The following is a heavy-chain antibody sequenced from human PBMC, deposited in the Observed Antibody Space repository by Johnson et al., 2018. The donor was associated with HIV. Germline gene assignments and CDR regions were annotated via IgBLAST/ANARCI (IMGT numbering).Heavy chain of an antibody. D-gene: IGHD3-22*01. V-gene: IGHV3-NL1*01. CDR1: GFTFSRYA. CDR2: IYSGDST. Sequence: QLVESGGGVVQPGRSLRLSCAASGFTFSRYAMHWVRQAPGKGLEWVSVIYSGDSTYYADSVKGRFTISRDNSKNTLYLQMNSLRAEDTAVYYCARDGYDSSGYSDAFDIWGQGTMVTVSS. J-gene: IGHJ3*02. CDR3: ARDGYDSSGYSDAFDI.